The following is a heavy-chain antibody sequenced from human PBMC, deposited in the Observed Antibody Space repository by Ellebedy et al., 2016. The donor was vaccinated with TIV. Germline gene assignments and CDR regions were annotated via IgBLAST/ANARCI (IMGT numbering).Heavy chain of an antibody. J-gene: IGHJ2*01. V-gene: IGHV4-34*01. D-gene: IGHD3-10*01. CDR3: ARGQGSPPDWYFDL. Sequence: SETLSLXXAVYGGSFSGYYWSWIRQPPGKGLEWIGEINHSGSTNYNPSLKSRVTISVDTSKNQFSLKLSSVTAADTAVYYCARGQGSPPDWYFDLWGRGTLVTVSS. CDR1: GGSFSGYY. CDR2: INHSGST.